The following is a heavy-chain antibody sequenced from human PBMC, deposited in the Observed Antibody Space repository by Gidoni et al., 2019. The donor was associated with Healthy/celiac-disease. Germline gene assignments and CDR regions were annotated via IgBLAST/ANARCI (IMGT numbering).Heavy chain of an antibody. CDR2: ISGSGGST. D-gene: IGHD3-10*01. J-gene: IGHJ6*02. CDR1: GFTFSSYA. CDR3: AKVRSNYYYYYGMDV. V-gene: IGHV3-23*01. Sequence: EVQLLESGGGLVQPGGSLRLSCADSGFTFSSYAMSWVRQAPGKGLEWVSAISGSGGSTYYADSVKGRFTISRDNSKNTLYLQMNSLRAEDTAVYYCAKVRSNYYYYYGMDVWGQGTTVTVSS.